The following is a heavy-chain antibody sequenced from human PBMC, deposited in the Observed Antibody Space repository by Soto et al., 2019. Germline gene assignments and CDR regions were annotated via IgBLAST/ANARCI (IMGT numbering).Heavy chain of an antibody. J-gene: IGHJ4*02. D-gene: IGHD1-1*01. CDR2: ISDTGGDS. CDR1: GFTFINYA. CDR3: VRDLYRSATMPCLDH. Sequence: GGSLRLSCEASGFTFINYAMSWVRQSPGKGLEWVSSISDTGGDSYYADSMDGRFTVSRDNSKNTLYLQINGLRAEDTAIYYCVRDLYRSATMPCLDHWGQGALVTVSS. V-gene: IGHV3-23*01.